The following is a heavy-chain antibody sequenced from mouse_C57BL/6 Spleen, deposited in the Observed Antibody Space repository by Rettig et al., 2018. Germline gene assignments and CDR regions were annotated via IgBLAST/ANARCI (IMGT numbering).Heavy chain of an antibody. Sequence: QKFKGKATLTVDKSSSTAYMELRSLTSEDTAVYYCARDSNYGYFDYWGQGTTLTVSS. D-gene: IGHD2-5*01. V-gene: IGHV1-18*01. CDR3: ARDSNYGYFDY. J-gene: IGHJ2*01.